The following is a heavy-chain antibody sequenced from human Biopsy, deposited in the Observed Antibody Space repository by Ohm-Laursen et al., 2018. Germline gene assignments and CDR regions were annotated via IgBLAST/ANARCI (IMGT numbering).Heavy chain of an antibody. V-gene: IGHV4-34*01. D-gene: IGHD3-22*01. CDR2: INHSGRT. CDR1: GFTFSSHA. CDR3: VRGADYYDPYHYYALDV. J-gene: IGHJ6*02. Sequence: LRLSCSASGFTFSSHAMTWVRQTPGKGLEWIGEINHSGRTNYNPSLKSRVTISVDTSKNQFSLKVRSVTAADTAVYYCVRGADYYDPYHYYALDVWGQGTTVTVSS.